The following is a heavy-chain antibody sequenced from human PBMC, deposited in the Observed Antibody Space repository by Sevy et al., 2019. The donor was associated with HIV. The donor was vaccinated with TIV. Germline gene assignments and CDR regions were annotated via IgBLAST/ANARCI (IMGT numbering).Heavy chain of an antibody. J-gene: IGHJ4*02. CDR3: ASGTTSNWLFFDY. CDR1: GYSISSRYY. Sequence: SETLSLTCAVSGYSISSRYYWGWVRQPPGKGLEWIASMYYSGSTYYNPSLRSRVTISLDTSENQFSLKLTSVTAADTAVYYCASGTTSNWLFFDYWGQGILVTVSS. D-gene: IGHD6-13*01. CDR2: MYYSGST. V-gene: IGHV4-38-2*01.